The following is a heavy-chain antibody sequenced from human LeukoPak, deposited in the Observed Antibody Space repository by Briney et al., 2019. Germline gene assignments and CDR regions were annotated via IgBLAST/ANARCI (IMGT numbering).Heavy chain of an antibody. Sequence: SGGSLRLSCAASGFTFASNGVNWVRQAPGKGLEWVSGISGSDDSTYYVDSVKGRFTISRDNSKNTLYLQMNSLRAEDTAIYYCVKFPEDKADLYWGQGTLVTVSS. J-gene: IGHJ4*02. D-gene: IGHD2-15*01. CDR1: GFTFASNG. CDR2: ISGSDDST. CDR3: VKFPEDKADLY. V-gene: IGHV3-23*01.